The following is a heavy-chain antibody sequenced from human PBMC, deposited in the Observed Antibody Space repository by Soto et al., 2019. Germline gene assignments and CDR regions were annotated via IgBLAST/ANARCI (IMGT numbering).Heavy chain of an antibody. CDR3: AREGYSSSSYGY. J-gene: IGHJ4*02. D-gene: IGHD6-6*01. CDR2: MNPNSGNT. V-gene: IGHV1-8*01. Sequence: SXKVSYEASGYTXSSYDIDLVRQATGQGLEWMGWMNPNSGNTGYAQKFQGRFTSTRSTSISTAYMELSSLRSEDTAVYYCAREGYSSSSYGYWGQGTLGTVS. CDR1: GYTXSSYD.